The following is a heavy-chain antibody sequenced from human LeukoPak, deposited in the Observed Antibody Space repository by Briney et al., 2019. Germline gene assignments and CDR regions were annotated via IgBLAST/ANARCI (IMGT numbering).Heavy chain of an antibody. Sequence: SVKVSCKASGGIFIRYATSWVRQAPGKGLEWMGGIIPMFGTANYAQKFQGRVTLTADESTSTAYMELSSLRLEDTAVYYCARGGVMATPLDYWGQGPLVTVSS. CDR1: GGIFIRYA. D-gene: IGHD5-24*01. CDR3: ARGGVMATPLDY. V-gene: IGHV1-69*01. CDR2: IIPMFGTA. J-gene: IGHJ4*02.